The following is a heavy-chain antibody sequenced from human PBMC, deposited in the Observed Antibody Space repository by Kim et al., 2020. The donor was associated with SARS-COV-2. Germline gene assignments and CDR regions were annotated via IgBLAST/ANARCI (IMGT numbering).Heavy chain of an antibody. Sequence: GGSLRLSCAASGFTFSGYAMHWVRQASGKGLEWVGGIRSKAYSYETSYAASVNGRFTISREDSKNTEFLQMSSLKTEDTPVDIGAGVTGTTLACWDAFD. D-gene: IGHD1-1*01. CDR3: AGVTGTTLACWDAFD. CDR1: GFTFSGYA. J-gene: IGHJ3*02. CDR2: IRSKAYSYET. V-gene: IGHV3-73*01.